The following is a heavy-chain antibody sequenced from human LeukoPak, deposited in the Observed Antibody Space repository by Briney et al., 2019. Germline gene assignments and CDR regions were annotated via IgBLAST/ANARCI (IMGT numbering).Heavy chain of an antibody. D-gene: IGHD1-26*01. Sequence: PSETLSLTCTVSGGSISSSSYYWGWIRQPSGKGLEWIGSIYYSGSTYYNPSLKSRVTISVDTSKNQFSLKLTSVTAADAAVYFCARGEWELGGDYWGQGTLVTVPS. CDR2: IYYSGST. V-gene: IGHV4-39*07. CDR1: GGSISSSSYY. J-gene: IGHJ4*02. CDR3: ARGEWELGGDY.